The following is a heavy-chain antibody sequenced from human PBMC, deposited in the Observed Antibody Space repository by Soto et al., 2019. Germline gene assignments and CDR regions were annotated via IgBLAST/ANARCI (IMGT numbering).Heavy chain of an antibody. J-gene: IGHJ4*02. D-gene: IGHD6-19*01. V-gene: IGHV1-18*01. Sequence: QVQLVQSGAEVKKPGASVKVSCKASGYTFTSYGISWVRQAPGQGLEWMGWVNAYNGNTNDAQKFQGRVTMTTDTSTSTAHMEPRSRRSDDTGVYYCAREAVYGRTGFDYWGQGTLVTVSS. CDR2: VNAYNGNT. CDR1: GYTFTSYG. CDR3: AREAVYGRTGFDY.